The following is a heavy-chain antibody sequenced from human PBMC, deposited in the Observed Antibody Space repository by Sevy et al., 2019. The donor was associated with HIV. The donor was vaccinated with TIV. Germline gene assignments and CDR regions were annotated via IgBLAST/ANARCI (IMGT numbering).Heavy chain of an antibody. V-gene: IGHV3-49*04. CDR3: TRWKGLQSIFDY. CDR1: GFTFGDYA. CDR2: LKSKADGGTV. Sequence: SLRLSCTTSGFTFGDYAMNWVRQAPGKGLEWVAFLKSKADGGTVDHAASVKGRFTISRDDSKSIAYLQMNDVTTEDTGVYYCTRWKGLQSIFDYWGQGALVTVSS. J-gene: IGHJ4*02. D-gene: IGHD1-1*01.